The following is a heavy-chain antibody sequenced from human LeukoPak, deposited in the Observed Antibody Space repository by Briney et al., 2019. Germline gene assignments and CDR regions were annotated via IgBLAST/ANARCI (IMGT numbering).Heavy chain of an antibody. CDR2: IYYSGST. D-gene: IGHD2-15*01. V-gene: IGHV4-59*01. CDR3: AGGYRSACSSRPVPYYFDY. Sequence: SETLSLTCTVTGGSISIYYWSWIRQPPGKGLEWIGYIYYSGSTNYNPSLKSRVTISVDTSKNQFSLKLSSVTAADTAVYSGAGGYRSACSSRPVPYYFDYRGQGTLVTVSS. CDR1: GGSISIYY. J-gene: IGHJ4*02.